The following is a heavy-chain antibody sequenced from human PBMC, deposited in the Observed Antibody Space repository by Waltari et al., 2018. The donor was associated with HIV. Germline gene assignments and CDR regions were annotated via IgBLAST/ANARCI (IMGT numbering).Heavy chain of an antibody. CDR3: AKDMYGYDSSGYYPGY. D-gene: IGHD3-22*01. CDR1: GFTFSSYG. Sequence: QVQLVESGGGGVQPGRSLRLSCAASGFTFSSYGMLWVRQAPGKGLEWVAVISYDGSNKYYADSVKGRFTISRDNSKNTLYLQMNSLRAEDTAVYYCAKDMYGYDSSGYYPGYWGQGTLVTVSS. J-gene: IGHJ4*02. V-gene: IGHV3-30*18. CDR2: ISYDGSNK.